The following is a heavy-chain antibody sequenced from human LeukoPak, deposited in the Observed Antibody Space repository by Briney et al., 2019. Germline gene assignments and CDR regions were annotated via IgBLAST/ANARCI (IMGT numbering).Heavy chain of an antibody. CDR3: ARAGAYRYGGGDAFDI. D-gene: IGHD5-18*01. CDR1: GYTFTSYY. V-gene: IGHV1-46*01. CDR2: INPSGTT. J-gene: IGHJ3*02. Sequence: ASVKVSCKASGYTFTSYYLHWLRQAPGQGLEWTGVINPSGTTGYAQKFQGRVTMTRDTSTSTVYLELSSLRSEDTAVYYWARAGAYRYGGGDAFDIWGQGTMVTVSS.